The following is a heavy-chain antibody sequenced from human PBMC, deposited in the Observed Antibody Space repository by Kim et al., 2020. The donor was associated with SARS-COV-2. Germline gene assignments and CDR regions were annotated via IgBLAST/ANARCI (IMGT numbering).Heavy chain of an antibody. V-gene: IGHV1-69*04. Sequence: SVKVSCKTSGGIFSSYVISWVRQAPGQGLEWMGRIIPSVDIADNAQNFQGRLTVTADKSTATAYMELSRLKVEDTAVYYCAINRGRCSGGRCQHDYWGQGTLVTVSS. D-gene: IGHD2-15*01. CDR3: AINRGRCSGGRCQHDY. J-gene: IGHJ4*02. CDR2: IIPSVDIA. CDR1: GGIFSSYV.